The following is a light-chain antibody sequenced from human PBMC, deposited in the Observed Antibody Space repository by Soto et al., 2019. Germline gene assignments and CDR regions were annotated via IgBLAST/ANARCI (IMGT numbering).Light chain of an antibody. Sequence: QSALAQPASVSGSPGQSTTISCTGTSSDIGYYDYVSWYQHHSGKAPKLIIYEVNNRPSGVSNRFSGSKSVNTASLTISGLQAEDEADYYCSSHSSSSAYYVFGTGTKVTV. CDR1: SSDIGYYDY. J-gene: IGLJ1*01. CDR2: EVN. CDR3: SSHSSSSAYYV. V-gene: IGLV2-14*01.